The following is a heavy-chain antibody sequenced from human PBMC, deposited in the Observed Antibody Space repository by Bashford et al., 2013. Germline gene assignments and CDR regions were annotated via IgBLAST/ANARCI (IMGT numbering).Heavy chain of an antibody. CDR1: GGTFSSYA. CDR3: ATVMTGIAAARPDY. CDR2: IIPIFGQ. V-gene: IGHV1-69*06. J-gene: IGHJ4*02. Sequence: SVKVSCKASGGTFSSYAISWVRQAPGQGLEWMGGIIPIFGQQTTHRSSRAESRLPRTNPTSTAYMELSSLRSEDTAVYYCATVMTGIAAARPDYVGPGNPG. D-gene: IGHD6-13*01.